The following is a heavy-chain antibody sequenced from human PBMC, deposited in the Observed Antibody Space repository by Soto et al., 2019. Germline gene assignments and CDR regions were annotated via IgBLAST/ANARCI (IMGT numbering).Heavy chain of an antibody. CDR2: IYYSGST. CDR3: ARVMSYDFWSGRYFDY. V-gene: IGHV4-59*01. D-gene: IGHD3-3*01. J-gene: IGHJ4*02. CDR1: GGSISSYY. Sequence: SSETLSLTCTVSGGSISSYYWSWIRQPPGKGLEWIGYIYYSGSTNYNPSLKSRVTISVDTSKNQFSLKLSSVTAADTAVYYCARVMSYDFWSGRYFDYWGQGTLVTVSS.